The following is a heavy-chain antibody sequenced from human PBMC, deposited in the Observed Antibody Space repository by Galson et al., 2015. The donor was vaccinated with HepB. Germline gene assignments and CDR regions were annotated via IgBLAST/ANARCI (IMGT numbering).Heavy chain of an antibody. J-gene: IGHJ3*02. CDR3: ARDRGYYYDSSGYDALDI. D-gene: IGHD3-22*01. CDR2: ISSSSSYI. Sequence: LRLSCAASGFTFSSYSMNWVRQAPGKGLEWVSSISSSSSYIYYADSVKGRFTISRDNAKNSLYLQMNSLRAEDTAVYYCARDRGYYYDSSGYDALDIWGQGTMVTVSS. CDR1: GFTFSSYS. V-gene: IGHV3-21*01.